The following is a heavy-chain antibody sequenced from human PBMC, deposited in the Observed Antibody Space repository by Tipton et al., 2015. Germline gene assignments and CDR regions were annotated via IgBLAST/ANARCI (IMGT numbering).Heavy chain of an antibody. J-gene: IGHJ1*01. Sequence: TLSLTCTVSGDSVNSSNYYWSWIRQPPGKGLEWIGNIFSGGSTDSNPSVKSRVTIFLTSNKQFSLEMTSVTAADTAIYYCARGQDENTLGDYYTHWGQGTLVPVS. CDR1: GDSVNSSNYY. D-gene: IGHD3-3*01. V-gene: IGHV4-61*01. CDR2: IFSGGST. CDR3: ARGQDENTLGDYYTH.